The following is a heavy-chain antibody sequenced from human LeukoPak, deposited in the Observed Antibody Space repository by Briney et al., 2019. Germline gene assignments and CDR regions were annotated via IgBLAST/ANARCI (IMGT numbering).Heavy chain of an antibody. V-gene: IGHV4-30-4*08. J-gene: IGHJ4*02. CDR1: GGSISSGDYY. Sequence: PSQTLSLTCNVSGGSISSGDYYWSWIRQPPGKGLEWIGYIHHSGRTSYNPSLKSRVTISVDTSKNQFSLKLSSVTAADTAVYYCANRADCSSTSCYSSGDYWGQGTLVTVSS. CDR2: IHHSGRT. D-gene: IGHD2-2*01. CDR3: ANRADCSSTSCYSSGDY.